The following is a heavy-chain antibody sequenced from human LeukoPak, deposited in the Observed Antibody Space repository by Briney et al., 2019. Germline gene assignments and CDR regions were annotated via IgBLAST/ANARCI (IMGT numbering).Heavy chain of an antibody. CDR2: AYYRSKWYY. CDR3: XREDEVGTTFAWFDP. V-gene: IGHV6-1*01. J-gene: IGHJ5*02. Sequence: KTSQTLSLTCAISGDSVSSNRAAWNWVRQSPSRGLEWLGRAYYRSKWYYDFAVSVKSRITINPDTSKNQLSLQLKSVTPVDTAVXXXXREDEVGTTFAWFDPWGQGTLVTVSS. D-gene: IGHD1-26*01. CDR1: GDSVSSNRAA.